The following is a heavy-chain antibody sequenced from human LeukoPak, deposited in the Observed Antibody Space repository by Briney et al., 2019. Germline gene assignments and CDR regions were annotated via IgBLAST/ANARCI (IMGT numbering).Heavy chain of an antibody. D-gene: IGHD5-18*01. Sequence: GGSLRLSCAASGFTFSDYHMSWIRQAPGKGLEWVSYISSSGSTIYYADSVKGRFTISRDNAKNSLYLQMNSLRAEDTAVYYCARGSDTAMVTSVSFDYWGQGTLVTVSS. J-gene: IGHJ4*02. V-gene: IGHV3-11*01. CDR3: ARGSDTAMVTSVSFDY. CDR1: GFTFSDYH. CDR2: ISSSGSTI.